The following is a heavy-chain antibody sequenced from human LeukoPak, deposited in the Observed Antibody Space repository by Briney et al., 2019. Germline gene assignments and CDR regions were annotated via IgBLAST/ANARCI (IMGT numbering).Heavy chain of an antibody. D-gene: IGHD5-24*01. CDR2: ISSSGSTI. J-gene: IGHJ6*03. CDR1: GFTFSSYE. CDR3: ARANVEMATIFDPGYYYYYYYMDV. Sequence: PGGSLRLSCAASGFTFSSYEMNWVRQAPGKGLEWVSYISSSGSTIYYADSVKGRFTISRDNAKNSLYLQMNSLRAEDTAVYYCARANVEMATIFDPGYYYYYYYMDVWGKGTTVTISS. V-gene: IGHV3-48*03.